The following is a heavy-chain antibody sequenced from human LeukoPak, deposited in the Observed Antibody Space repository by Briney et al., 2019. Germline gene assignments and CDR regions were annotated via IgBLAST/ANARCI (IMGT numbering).Heavy chain of an antibody. CDR2: ISSSGSTI. D-gene: IGHD6-25*01. V-gene: IGHV3-48*02. Sequence: GGSLRLSCAASGFTFSSYGMNWVRQAPGKELEWVSYISSSGSTIYYADSVKGRFTISRDNAKNSLYLQMNSLRDEDTAVYYCAKKSATLGYFDYWGQGTLVTVSS. CDR1: GFTFSSYG. CDR3: AKKSATLGYFDY. J-gene: IGHJ4*02.